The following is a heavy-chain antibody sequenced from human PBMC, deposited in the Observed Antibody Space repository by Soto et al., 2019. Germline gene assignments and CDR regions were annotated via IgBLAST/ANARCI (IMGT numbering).Heavy chain of an antibody. CDR2: IIPILGIA. Sequence: GASVKVSCKASGYTFTRHYMHWVRQAPGQGLEWMGRIIPILGIANYAQKFQGRVTITADKSTSTAYMELRSLRSDDTAVYYCARVFRWVTLLQYYFDYWGQGTLVTVSS. D-gene: IGHD2-21*02. V-gene: IGHV1-69*04. J-gene: IGHJ4*02. CDR3: ARVFRWVTLLQYYFDY. CDR1: GYTFTRHY.